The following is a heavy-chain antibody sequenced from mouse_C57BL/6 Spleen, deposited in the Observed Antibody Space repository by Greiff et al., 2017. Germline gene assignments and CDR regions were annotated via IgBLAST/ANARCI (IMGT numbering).Heavy chain of an antibody. J-gene: IGHJ4*01. CDR3: AHGNYYAMDY. CDR1: GYAFSSSW. V-gene: IGHV1-82*01. D-gene: IGHD2-1*01. Sequence: QVQLQQSGPELVKPGASVKISCKASGYAFSSSWMNWVKQRPGKGLEWIGRIYPGDGDTNYNGKFKGKATLTADKSSSTAYMQLSSLTSEDSAVYFCAHGNYYAMDYWGQGTSVTVSS. CDR2: IYPGDGDT.